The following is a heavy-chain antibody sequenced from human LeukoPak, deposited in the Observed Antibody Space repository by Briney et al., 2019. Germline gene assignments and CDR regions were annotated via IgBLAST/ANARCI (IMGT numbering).Heavy chain of an antibody. V-gene: IGHV3-66*02. CDR2: IYSGGST. Sequence: GGSLRLSCAASGFTVSSNYMSWFRQAPGKGLEWVSVIYSGGSTYYADSVKGRFTISRDNSKNTLYLQMNSLRAEDTAVYYCARDGVEMATITQSQRLKIYYYYYMDVWGKGTRSPSP. D-gene: IGHD5-24*01. CDR1: GFTVSSNY. J-gene: IGHJ6*03. CDR3: ARDGVEMATITQSQRLKIYYYYYMDV.